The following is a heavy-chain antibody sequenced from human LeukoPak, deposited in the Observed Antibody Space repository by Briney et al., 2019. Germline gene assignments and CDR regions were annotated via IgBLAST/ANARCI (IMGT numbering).Heavy chain of an antibody. CDR2: IIPIFGTA. Sequence: SVKVSCKASGGTFSSYAISWVRQAPGQGLEWMGGIIPIFGTANYAQKFQGRVTITADKSTSTAYMELSSLRSEDTAVYYCARGGHSSREWFDPWGQGTLVTVSS. J-gene: IGHJ5*02. D-gene: IGHD6-6*01. CDR1: GGTFSSYA. V-gene: IGHV1-69*06. CDR3: ARGGHSSREWFDP.